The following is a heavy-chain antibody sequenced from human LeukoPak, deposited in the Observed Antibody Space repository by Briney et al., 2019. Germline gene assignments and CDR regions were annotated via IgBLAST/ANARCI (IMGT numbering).Heavy chain of an antibody. CDR2: ISGSGGST. CDR3: AKSRFPAATSVLRYYGY. J-gene: IGHJ4*02. Sequence: GGSLRLSCAAPGFTFSSYAMSWVRQAPGKGLEWVSAISGSGGSTYYADSVKGRFTISRDNSKNTLYLQMNSLRAEDTAVYYCAKSRFPAATSVLRYYGYWGQGTLVTVSS. CDR1: GFTFSSYA. V-gene: IGHV3-23*01. D-gene: IGHD3-9*01.